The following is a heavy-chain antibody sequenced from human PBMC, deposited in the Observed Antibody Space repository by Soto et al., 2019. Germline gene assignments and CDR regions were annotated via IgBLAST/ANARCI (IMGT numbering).Heavy chain of an antibody. D-gene: IGHD3-22*01. J-gene: IGHJ4*02. CDR3: ARLYTYGYYHFDH. Sequence: LSLTCTVSGDSISGGNDYWTWIRQHPGRGLEWIGYIYYTGTTHYSPSLQSRVTMSVDTSKNQISLTLTSLTPADTAVYFCARLYTYGYYHFDHWGQGTLVTVSS. CDR1: GDSISGGNDY. V-gene: IGHV4-31*03. CDR2: IYYTGTT.